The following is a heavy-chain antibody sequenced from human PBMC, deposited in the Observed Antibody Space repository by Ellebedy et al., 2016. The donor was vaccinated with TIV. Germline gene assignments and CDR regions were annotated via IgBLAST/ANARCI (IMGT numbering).Heavy chain of an antibody. CDR3: ARDQSGYQIAAAGNGMDV. J-gene: IGHJ6*02. Sequence: GGSLRLXXAASGFTFSSYSMNWVRQAPGKGLEWVSSISSSSSYIYYADSVKGRFTISRDNAKNSLYLQMNSLRAEDTAVYYCARDQSGYQIAAAGNGMDVWGQGTTVTVSS. CDR1: GFTFSSYS. D-gene: IGHD6-13*01. CDR2: ISSSSSYI. V-gene: IGHV3-21*01.